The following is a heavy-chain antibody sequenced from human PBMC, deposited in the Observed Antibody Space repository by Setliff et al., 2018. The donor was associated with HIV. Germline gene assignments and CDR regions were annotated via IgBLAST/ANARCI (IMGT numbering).Heavy chain of an antibody. V-gene: IGHV5-51*01. Sequence: PGESLKISCKGSGYGFSNYRLAWVRQTPGKGLEWMGIIYPGDSDTRYSPSFQGQVTFSADKSINTAYLQWGSLKASDTGIYFCARQTSRYITLSPPDYWGQGTLVTVSS. CDR3: ARQTSRYITLSPPDY. J-gene: IGHJ4*02. CDR1: GYGFSNYR. D-gene: IGHD3-9*01. CDR2: IYPGDSDT.